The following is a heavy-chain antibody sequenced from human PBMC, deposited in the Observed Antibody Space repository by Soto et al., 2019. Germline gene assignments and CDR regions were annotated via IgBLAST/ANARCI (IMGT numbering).Heavy chain of an antibody. CDR3: ARVLVSLDY. V-gene: IGHV1-46*01. J-gene: IGHJ4*02. CDR2: INPSGGST. CDR1: GYTFTSYY. Sequence: QVQLVQSGAEVKKPGASVKVSCKASGYTFTSYYMHWVRQAPGQGLEWMGIINPSGGSTSYAQKFXXRXTXXRDPSTSTVYMELSSLRSEDTAVYYCARVLVSLDYWGQGTLVTVSS. D-gene: IGHD6-6*01.